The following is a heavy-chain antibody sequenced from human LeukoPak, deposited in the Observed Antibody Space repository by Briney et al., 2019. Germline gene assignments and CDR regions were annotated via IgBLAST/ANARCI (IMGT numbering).Heavy chain of an antibody. Sequence: GGSLRLSCAASGFTFSNAWMSWVRQAPGKGLEWVGRIKSKTDGGTTDYAAPVKDRFTISRDDSKNTQYLQMNSLKTEDTAVYYCTTDASYSSGWYQSYYFDYWGQGTLVTVSS. V-gene: IGHV3-15*01. CDR3: TTDASYSSGWYQSYYFDY. CDR2: IKSKTDGGTT. CDR1: GFTFSNAW. J-gene: IGHJ4*02. D-gene: IGHD6-19*01.